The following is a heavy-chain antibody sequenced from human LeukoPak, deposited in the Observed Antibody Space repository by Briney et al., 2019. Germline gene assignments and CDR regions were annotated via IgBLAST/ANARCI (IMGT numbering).Heavy chain of an antibody. Sequence: ESGGSLRLSCAASGFTFSSYSMNWVRQPPGKGLEWIGYIYYSGSTNYNPSLKSRVTISVDTSKDQFSLKLSSVTAADTAVYYCARDIYYDSSGYYDWGQGTLVTVSS. CDR1: GFTFSSYS. CDR2: IYYSGST. J-gene: IGHJ4*02. CDR3: ARDIYYDSSGYYD. D-gene: IGHD3-22*01. V-gene: IGHV4-59*01.